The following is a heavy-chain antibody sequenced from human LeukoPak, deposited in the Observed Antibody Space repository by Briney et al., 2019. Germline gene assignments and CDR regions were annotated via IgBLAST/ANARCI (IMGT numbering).Heavy chain of an antibody. CDR2: IRSKAYGGTT. CDR1: GFTFGDYA. Sequence: GGSLRLSCTASGFTFGDYAMSWVRQAPGKGLEWVGFIRSKAYGGTTEYAASVKGRFTISRDDSKSIAYLQMNSLKTEDTAVYYCTRELIYYGSGSFYFDYWGQGTLVTVSS. CDR3: TRELIYYGSGSFYFDY. J-gene: IGHJ4*02. V-gene: IGHV3-49*04. D-gene: IGHD3-10*01.